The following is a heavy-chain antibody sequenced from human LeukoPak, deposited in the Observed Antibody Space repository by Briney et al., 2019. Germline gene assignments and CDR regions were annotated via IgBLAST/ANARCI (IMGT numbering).Heavy chain of an antibody. J-gene: IGHJ6*03. D-gene: IGHD1-1*01. V-gene: IGHV3-23*01. Sequence: GGSLRLSCAASGFTFNIYAMSWVRQAPGMGREGRSYVSGSGGATYYAASVKGRFTISRDNSKNTVYLQMGSLRAEDTAVYYCAKKRGGTYTSYMDVWGNGTTVTASS. CDR3: AKKRGGTYTSYMDV. CDR1: GFTFNIYA. CDR2: VSGSGGAT.